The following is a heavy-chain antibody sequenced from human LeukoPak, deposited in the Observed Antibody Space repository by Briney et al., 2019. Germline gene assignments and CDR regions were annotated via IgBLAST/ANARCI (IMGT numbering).Heavy chain of an antibody. V-gene: IGHV3-49*03. J-gene: IGHJ3*02. Sequence: GGSLRLSCTASGFTFGDYAMSWFRQAPGKGLEWVGFIRSKAYGGTTEYAASVKGRFTISRDDSKSIAYLQMNSLKTEDTAVYYCTRSYYYGSGSYSRLIWGQGTMVTVSS. CDR3: TRSYYYGSGSYSRLI. D-gene: IGHD3-10*01. CDR2: IRSKAYGGTT. CDR1: GFTFGDYA.